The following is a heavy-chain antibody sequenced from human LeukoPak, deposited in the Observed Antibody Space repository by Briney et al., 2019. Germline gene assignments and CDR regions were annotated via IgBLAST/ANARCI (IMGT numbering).Heavy chain of an antibody. CDR1: GFTFSSYA. CDR2: ISGSGGST. CDR3: ARFRDVTGYYPGVQDN. Sequence: GGSLRLSCAASGFTFSSYAMSWVRQFPGKGLEWVSAISGSGGSTYYADSVKGRFTISRDNSKNTLYLQMNSLRAEDTAVYYCARFRDVTGYYPGVQDNWGQGTLVTISS. D-gene: IGHD3-9*01. V-gene: IGHV3-23*01. J-gene: IGHJ4*02.